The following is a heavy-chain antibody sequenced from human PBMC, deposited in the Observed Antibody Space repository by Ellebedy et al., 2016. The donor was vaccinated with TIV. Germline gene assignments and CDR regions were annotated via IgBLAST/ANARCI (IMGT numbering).Heavy chain of an antibody. Sequence: MPSETLSLTCTVSGGSINSFYWSWIRQPAGKGLEWIGRINTSGSTVYSPSLKSRVTMSIDTSKNQFSLKLNSVTAADTAVYYCAVAGGTANYYYGLDVWGQGTPVTVSS. V-gene: IGHV4-4*07. CDR2: INTSGST. D-gene: IGHD1-1*01. CDR3: AVAGGTANYYYGLDV. J-gene: IGHJ6*02. CDR1: GGSINSFY.